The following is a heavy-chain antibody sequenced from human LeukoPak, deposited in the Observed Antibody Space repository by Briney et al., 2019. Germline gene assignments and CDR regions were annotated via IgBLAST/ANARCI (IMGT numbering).Heavy chain of an antibody. D-gene: IGHD1-26*01. J-gene: IGHJ4*02. CDR2: ISYNGDNK. CDR1: GFSFSTYG. CDR3: AKDQRWESPHYLDS. Sequence: GRSLRLSCVASGFSFSTYGLHWVRQAPGKGLEWVAVISYNGDNKHYAESVKGRFTISRDNSKNTLYVQMNSLRDEDTAVYYCAKDQRWESPHYLDSWGQGTLVTVSS. V-gene: IGHV3-30*18.